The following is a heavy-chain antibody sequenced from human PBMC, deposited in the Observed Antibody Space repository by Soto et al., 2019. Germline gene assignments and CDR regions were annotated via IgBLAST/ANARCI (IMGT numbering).Heavy chain of an antibody. V-gene: IGHV3-21*01. D-gene: IGHD4-17*01. CDR2: ISSSSSYI. CDR1: GFTFSSYS. CDR3: ARHTRTVTTWFDY. Sequence: GGSLRLSCAASGFTFSSYSMNWVRQAPGKGLEWVSSISSSSSYIYYADSVKGRFTISRDNAKNSLYLQMNSLRAEDTAVYYCARHTRTVTTWFDYWGQGTLVTVSS. J-gene: IGHJ4*02.